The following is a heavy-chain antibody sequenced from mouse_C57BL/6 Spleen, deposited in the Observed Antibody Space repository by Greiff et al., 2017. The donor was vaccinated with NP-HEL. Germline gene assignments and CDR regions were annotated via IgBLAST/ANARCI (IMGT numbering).Heavy chain of an antibody. V-gene: IGHV1-52*01. Sequence: QVQLKQSGAELVRPGSSVKLSCKASGYTFTSYWMHWVKQRPIQGLEWIGNIDPSDSETHYNQKFKDKATLTVDKSSSTAYMQLSSLTSEDSAVYYCARWNYYGSSQYYFDYWGQGTTLTVSS. CDR3: ARWNYYGSSQYYFDY. CDR2: IDPSDSET. J-gene: IGHJ2*01. CDR1: GYTFTSYW. D-gene: IGHD1-1*01.